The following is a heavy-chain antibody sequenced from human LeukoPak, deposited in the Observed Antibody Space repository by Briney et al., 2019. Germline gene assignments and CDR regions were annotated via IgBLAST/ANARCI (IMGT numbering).Heavy chain of an antibody. V-gene: IGHV4-4*09. CDR3: ARLGITMIVGENYAFDI. CDR2: IYTSGST. Sequence: PSETLSLTCTVSGGSISSYYWGWIRQPPGKGLEWIGYIYTSGSTNYNPSLKSRVTISVDTSKNQFSLKLSSVTAADTAVYYCARLGITMIVGENYAFDIWGQGTMVTVSS. J-gene: IGHJ3*02. D-gene: IGHD3-22*01. CDR1: GGSISSYY.